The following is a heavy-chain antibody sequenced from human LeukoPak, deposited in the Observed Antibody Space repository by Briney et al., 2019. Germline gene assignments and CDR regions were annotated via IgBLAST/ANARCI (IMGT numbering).Heavy chain of an antibody. CDR3: AKMVRREAFVLYYFDY. CDR2: ISYDGSNI. J-gene: IGHJ4*02. CDR1: GFTFSSYA. Sequence: QSGGSLRLSCAASGFTFSSYAMHWVRQAPGKGLEWVAVISYDGSNIYYADSVKGRFTISRDISKNTLYLQMNSLRAEDTAVYYCAKMVRREAFVLYYFDYWGQGTLVTVSS. D-gene: IGHD2-8*02. V-gene: IGHV3-30*18.